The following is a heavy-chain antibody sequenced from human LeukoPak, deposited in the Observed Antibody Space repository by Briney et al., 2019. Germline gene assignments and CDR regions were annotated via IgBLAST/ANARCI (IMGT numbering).Heavy chain of an antibody. D-gene: IGHD4-17*01. CDR2: IRSKAYGGAT. V-gene: IGHV3-49*03. Sequence: QPGGSLRLSCAASGFTFSDHGMHWIRQAPGKGLEWVGFIRSKAYGGATEYAASVKGRFTISRDDSKSIAFLQMNSLKTEDTGMYYCTGMTGDDYGDYVDYWGQGTLVTVSS. CDR3: TGMTGDDYGDYVDY. CDR1: GFTFSDHG. J-gene: IGHJ4*02.